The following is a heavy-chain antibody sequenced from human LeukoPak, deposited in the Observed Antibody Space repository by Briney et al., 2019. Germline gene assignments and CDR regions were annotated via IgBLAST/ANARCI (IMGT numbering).Heavy chain of an antibody. CDR3: VKDPRDTYGTNWFVS. V-gene: IGHV3-23*01. D-gene: IGHD2-21*01. CDR2: ISGTGGAT. Sequence: GGSLRLSCVASGFSFGNYAMSWVRQAPGKGLQWVSQISGTGGATWYAGFARDRYTISRDNSKKTLYLQMSGLRVEDTAMYYCVKDPRDTYGTNWFVSWGQGTLLIVSS. J-gene: IGHJ5*01. CDR1: GFSFGNYA.